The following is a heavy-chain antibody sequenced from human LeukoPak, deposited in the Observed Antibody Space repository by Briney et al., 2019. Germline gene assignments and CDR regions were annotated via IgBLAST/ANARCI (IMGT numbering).Heavy chain of an antibody. V-gene: IGHV3-23*01. J-gene: IGHJ4*02. CDR1: GFTFSSYA. CDR2: ISGSGGST. CDR3: AKTKLGYCSGGSCYSRHYRLDY. D-gene: IGHD2-15*01. Sequence: GGSLRLSCATSGFTFSSYAISWVRQAPGKGLEWVSAISGSGGSTYYADSVKGRFTISRDNSKDTLYLQMNSLRAEDTAVYYCAKTKLGYCSGGSCYSRHYRLDYWGQGTLVTVSS.